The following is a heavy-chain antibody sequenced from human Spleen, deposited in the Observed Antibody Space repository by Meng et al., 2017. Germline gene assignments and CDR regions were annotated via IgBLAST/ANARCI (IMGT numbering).Heavy chain of an antibody. CDR3: GRDIGSSWTYGFDS. D-gene: IGHD6-13*01. CDR2: SNTSGGST. CDR1: GYTVTIYY. Sequence: VQVVQPGGGARKPGASGNVSLKASGYTVTIYYMHWVRPAPGQGLEWMGISNTSGGSTSYAQKFQGRVTMTTETSTSTVYTQLSSLRSADTAVYYCGRDIGSSWTYGFDSWGQGTLVTVSS. J-gene: IGHJ5*01. V-gene: IGHV1-46*01.